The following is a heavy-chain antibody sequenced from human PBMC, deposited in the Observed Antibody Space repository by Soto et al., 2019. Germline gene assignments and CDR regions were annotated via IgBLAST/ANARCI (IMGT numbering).Heavy chain of an antibody. D-gene: IGHD2-15*01. V-gene: IGHV1-69*06. CDR2: IIPIFGTA. CDR3: ASYTKDIVVVVAATPVYYYGMDV. J-gene: IGHJ6*02. CDR1: GGTFSSYA. Sequence: QVQLVQSGAEVKKPGSSVKVSCKASGGTFSSYAISWVRQAPGQGREWMGGIIPIFGTANYAQKFQGRVTFTADKSTSKAYIELSSMTSEDTGVYYCASYTKDIVVVVAATPVYYYGMDVWGQGTTVTVSS.